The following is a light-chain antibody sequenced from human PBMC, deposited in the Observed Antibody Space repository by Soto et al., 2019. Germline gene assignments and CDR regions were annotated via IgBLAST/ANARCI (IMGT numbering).Light chain of an antibody. J-gene: IGKJ5*01. V-gene: IGKV3-11*01. CDR3: QQRSIWPLT. CDR2: EAS. Sequence: EIVLTQSPGTLSLSPGDRATLSCRASQRVSTFLAWYQQRPGQAPRLLISEASNRATGIPARFSGSGSGTDFTLTISSLEPEDFAVYSCQQRSIWPLTFGQGTRREIK. CDR1: QRVSTF.